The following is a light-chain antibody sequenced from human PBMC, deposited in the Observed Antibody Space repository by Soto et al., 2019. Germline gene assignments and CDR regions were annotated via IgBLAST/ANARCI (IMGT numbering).Light chain of an antibody. V-gene: IGKV3-11*01. J-gene: IGKJ4*01. CDR2: DAS. Sequence: IVLTQSPATLSLSPGERATLSCRASQSVSTYLVWYQQKPGQAPRLLSYDASTRATGIPARFSGSGSGTDFTLTISSLEPEDFAVYYCQQRSSWPLTFGGGTKVEIK. CDR3: QQRSSWPLT. CDR1: QSVSTY.